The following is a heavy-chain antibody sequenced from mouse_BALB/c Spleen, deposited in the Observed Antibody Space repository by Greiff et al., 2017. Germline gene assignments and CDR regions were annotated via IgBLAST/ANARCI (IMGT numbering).Heavy chain of an antibody. CDR1: GYSITSGYY. D-gene: IGHD1-1*01. Sequence: DVKLQESGPGLVKPSQSLSLTCSVTGYSITSGYYWNWIRQFPGNKLEWMGYISYDGSNNYNPSLKNRISITRDTSKNQFFLKLNSVTTEDTATYYCARDPSNSGSDYYAMDYWGQGTSVTVSS. CDR3: ARDPSNSGSDYYAMDY. J-gene: IGHJ4*01. CDR2: ISYDGSN. V-gene: IGHV3-6*02.